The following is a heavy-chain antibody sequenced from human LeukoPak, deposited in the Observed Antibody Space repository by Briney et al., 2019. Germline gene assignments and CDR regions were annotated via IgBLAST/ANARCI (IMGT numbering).Heavy chain of an antibody. CDR3: ARHSSSWYDYYYYMDV. D-gene: IGHD6-13*01. CDR2: INPNSGGT. J-gene: IGHJ6*03. V-gene: IGHV1-2*02. Sequence: GASVKVSCKASGYTFTGYYMHWVRQAPGQGLEWMGWINPNSGGTNYAQKFQGRVTMTRDTSISTAYMELSRLRSDDTAVYYCARHSSSWYDYYYYMDVWGKGTTVTVSS. CDR1: GYTFTGYY.